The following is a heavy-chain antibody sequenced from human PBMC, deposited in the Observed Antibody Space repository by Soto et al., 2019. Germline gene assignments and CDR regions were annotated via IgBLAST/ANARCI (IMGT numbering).Heavy chain of an antibody. CDR1: GYTFTSYD. CDR3: ARGSGLLWFGGVAMDV. Sequence: ASVKVSCKASGYTFTSYDINWVRQATGQGLEWMGWMNPNSGNTGYAQKFQGRVTMTRNTSISTAYMELSSLRSEDTAVYYCARGSGLLWFGGVAMDVWSQGTTVTVSS. V-gene: IGHV1-8*01. CDR2: MNPNSGNT. D-gene: IGHD3-10*01. J-gene: IGHJ6*02.